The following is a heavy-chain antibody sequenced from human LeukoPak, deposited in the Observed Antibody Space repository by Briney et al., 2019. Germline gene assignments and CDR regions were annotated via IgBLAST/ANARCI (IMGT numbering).Heavy chain of an antibody. J-gene: IGHJ4*02. D-gene: IGHD5-18*01. CDR2: INSDGRST. CDR1: GFTFSIYW. CDR3: ARDAPGNTALDY. Sequence: GGSLRLSCAASGFTFSIYWMHWLRQPPGKGLVWVSRINSDGRSTSYADSVKGRSTISRDNAKNTLYLQMNSLRVEDTALYYCARDAPGNTALDYWGQGSLVTVSS. V-gene: IGHV3-74*01.